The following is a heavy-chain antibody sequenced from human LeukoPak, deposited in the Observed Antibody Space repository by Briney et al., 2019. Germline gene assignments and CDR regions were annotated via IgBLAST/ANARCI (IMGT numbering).Heavy chain of an antibody. Sequence: GESLKISCKGSGYSFTNYWIDWVRQMPGKGREWMGIVYPGDSDTRYSPSFQGQVTISADKSISTAYLQWNSLKASDTAMYYCARPIVYGDYLDAFDIWGQGTMVTVSS. D-gene: IGHD4-17*01. CDR2: VYPGDSDT. CDR1: GYSFTNYW. CDR3: ARPIVYGDYLDAFDI. J-gene: IGHJ3*02. V-gene: IGHV5-51*01.